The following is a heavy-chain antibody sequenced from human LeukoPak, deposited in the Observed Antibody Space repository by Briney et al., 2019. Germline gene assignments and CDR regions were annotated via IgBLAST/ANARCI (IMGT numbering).Heavy chain of an antibody. D-gene: IGHD3-22*01. J-gene: IGHJ3*02. V-gene: IGHV3-23*01. CDR1: GFTFSTFA. CDR2: LCGSGGST. Sequence: PGGSLRLSCAPSGFTFSTFAMSWVRQAPGKGLEWVSTLCGSGGSTYYADSVKGRFTISRDNSKNTLYLQMTSLRAEDTAVYYCAKGFVTDSSGYYAVFAFGIWGDGTMVTVSS. CDR3: AKGFVTDSSGYYAVFAFGI.